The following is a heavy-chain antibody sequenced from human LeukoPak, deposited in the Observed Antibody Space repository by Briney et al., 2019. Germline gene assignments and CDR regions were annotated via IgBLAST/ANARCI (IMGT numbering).Heavy chain of an antibody. CDR3: VREHNYAFDR. J-gene: IGHJ3*01. Sequence: PGGFLRPCKAASGSSFSPYSMNLVRQAAAKGLEWVSYFNGDGTNIYYADSVKGRFTISRDNAKNSLYLQMNSLRDEDTALYYCVREHNYAFDRWGQGRMVSVCS. D-gene: IGHD5-24*01. V-gene: IGHV3-48*02. CDR1: GSSFSPYS. CDR2: FNGDGTNI.